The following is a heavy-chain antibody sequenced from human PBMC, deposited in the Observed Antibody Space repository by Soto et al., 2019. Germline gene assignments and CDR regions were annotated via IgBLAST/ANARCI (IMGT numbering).Heavy chain of an antibody. CDR2: ISGSGGST. D-gene: IGHD2-2*01. V-gene: IGHV3-23*01. Sequence: GGSLRLSCAASGFTFSSYAMSWVRQAPGKGLEWVSAISGSGGSTYYADSVKGRFTISRDNSKNTLYLQMNSLRAEDTAVYYCAKTLLYQLLPLYFDYWGQGTLVTVSS. CDR1: GFTFSSYA. J-gene: IGHJ4*02. CDR3: AKTLLYQLLPLYFDY.